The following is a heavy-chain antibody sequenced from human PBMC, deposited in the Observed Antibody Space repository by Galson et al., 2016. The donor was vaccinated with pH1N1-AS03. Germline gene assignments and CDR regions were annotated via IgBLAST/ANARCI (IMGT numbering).Heavy chain of an antibody. Sequence: SLRLSCAATGFTVSSGYHMSCVRQAPGKGLEWVAVIHPGGDTYNADSVKGRFTISRDNFENMVYLQMNSLRAEDTAGYYCAVDEGVANGINVWGQGTTVTVSS. V-gene: IGHV3-66*02. CDR3: AVDEGVANGINV. J-gene: IGHJ6*02. CDR1: GFTVSSGY. D-gene: IGHD2-8*01. CDR2: IHPGGDT.